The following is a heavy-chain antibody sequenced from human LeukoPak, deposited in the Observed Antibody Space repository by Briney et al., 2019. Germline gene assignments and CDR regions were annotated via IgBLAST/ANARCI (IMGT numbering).Heavy chain of an antibody. V-gene: IGHV3-7*01. Sequence: GSLRLSCAASGFTFGGFWMSWVRQAPGKGLEWVANIRQDGSAEYYVDSVKGRFTISRDNANKSLYLQMNSLRADDTAVYYCARVDPCGGNSQGAFDIWGQGTMVIVSS. CDR1: GFTFGGFW. D-gene: IGHD4-23*01. CDR3: ARVDPCGGNSQGAFDI. CDR2: IRQDGSAE. J-gene: IGHJ3*02.